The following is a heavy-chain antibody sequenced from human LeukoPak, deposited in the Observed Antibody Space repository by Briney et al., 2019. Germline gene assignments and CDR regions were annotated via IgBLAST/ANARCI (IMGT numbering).Heavy chain of an antibody. J-gene: IGHJ4*02. CDR2: ISGSGGST. V-gene: IGHV3-23*01. CDR3: AKSLLGYCSAGSCPPFDS. D-gene: IGHD2-15*01. Sequence: GGSLRLSCAASGFTFSDYAMSWVRQAPGKGLEWVSTISGSGGSTYYADSVKGRFPISRDNSENTLYLQMNSLRAEDTAVYYCAKSLLGYCSAGSCPPFDSWGQGTLVTVSS. CDR1: GFTFSDYA.